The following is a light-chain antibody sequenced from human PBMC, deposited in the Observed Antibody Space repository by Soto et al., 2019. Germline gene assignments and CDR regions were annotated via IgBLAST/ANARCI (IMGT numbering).Light chain of an antibody. Sequence: DIQMTQCPSTLSASVGDRVTITCRASESISSWLAWYQQKPGKAPKLLIYKASSLESGVPSRFSGSGSGTEFTLTISSLQPDDFGTYYCQQYNSYSGTFGQGTKVEIK. CDR2: KAS. CDR1: ESISSW. CDR3: QQYNSYSGT. V-gene: IGKV1-5*03. J-gene: IGKJ1*01.